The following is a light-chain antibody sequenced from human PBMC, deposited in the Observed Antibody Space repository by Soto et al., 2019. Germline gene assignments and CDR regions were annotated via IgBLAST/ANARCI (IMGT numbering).Light chain of an antibody. J-gene: IGKJ2*01. CDR1: QSISSW. CDR2: KAS. V-gene: IGKV1-5*03. Sequence: DIQMTQSPSTLSASVGDRVTITCRASQSISSWLAWYQQKPGKAPKLLIYKASTLKSGVPSRFSGSGSGTEFTLTISSLQPDDFGTYYCQHTTDFTFGQGTKVDIK. CDR3: QHTTDFT.